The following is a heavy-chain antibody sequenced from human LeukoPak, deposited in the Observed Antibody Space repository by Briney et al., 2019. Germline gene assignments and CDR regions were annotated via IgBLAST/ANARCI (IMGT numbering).Heavy chain of an antibody. CDR1: GYTFTSYY. CDR3: ARGYPLDWNYFDY. CDR2: INPSDSIT. Sequence: ASVKVSCKASGYTFTSYYMHWVRQAPGQGLEWIGIINPSDSITSYAQKFQGRVTMTRDTSTSTVYMEPSSLRSEDTAVYYCARGYPLDWNYFDYWGQGTLVTVSS. D-gene: IGHD3/OR15-3a*01. V-gene: IGHV1-46*01. J-gene: IGHJ4*02.